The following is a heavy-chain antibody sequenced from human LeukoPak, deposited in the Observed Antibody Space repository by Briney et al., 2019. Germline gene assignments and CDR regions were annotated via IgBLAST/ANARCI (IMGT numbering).Heavy chain of an antibody. CDR1: GFTFSRFW. CDR2: IKKTGSET. Sequence: GGSLRLSCAASGFTFSRFWMSWVRQASGKGLEWVAYIKKTGSETYYVDSVEGRFTITRDNTRNSLFLQMYSLRAEDTAVYFCAREDGYCSGGNCYSYFDSWGQGTLVTVSS. D-gene: IGHD2-15*01. CDR3: AREDGYCSGGNCYSYFDS. V-gene: IGHV3-7*01. J-gene: IGHJ4*02.